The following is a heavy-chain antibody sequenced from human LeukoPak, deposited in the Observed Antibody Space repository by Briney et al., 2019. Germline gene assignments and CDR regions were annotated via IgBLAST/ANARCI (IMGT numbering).Heavy chain of an antibody. CDR1: GFTFSSYW. J-gene: IGHJ6*02. CDR2: INSDGSST. D-gene: IGHD5-18*01. V-gene: IGHV3-74*01. Sequence: QPGGSLRLSCAASGFTFSSYWMHWVRQAPGQGLVWVSRINSDGSSTSYEDSVKGRFTISRDNAKNTLYLQMNSLRAEDTAVYYCARGDTAPTHYYYGMDVWGQGTTVTVSS. CDR3: ARGDTAPTHYYYGMDV.